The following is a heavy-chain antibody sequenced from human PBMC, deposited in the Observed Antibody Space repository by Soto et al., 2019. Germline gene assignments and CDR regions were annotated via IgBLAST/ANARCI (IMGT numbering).Heavy chain of an antibody. J-gene: IGHJ6*02. D-gene: IGHD5-12*01. V-gene: IGHV3-30-3*01. CDR3: AGQEWLLFYYYYGMDV. CDR1: GFTFSSYA. CDR2: ISYDGSNK. Sequence: GGSLRLSCAASGFTFSSYAMHWVRQAPGKGLEWVAVISYDGSNKYYADSVKGRFTISRDNSKNTLYLQMNSLRAEDTAVYYCAGQEWLLFYYYYGMDVCGQGPTVTVYS.